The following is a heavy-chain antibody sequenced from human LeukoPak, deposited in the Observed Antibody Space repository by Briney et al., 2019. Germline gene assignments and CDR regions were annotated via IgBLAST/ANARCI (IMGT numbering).Heavy chain of an antibody. CDR1: GFTFTSYG. J-gene: IGHJ4*02. CDR2: VSYDGTSI. D-gene: IGHD5-12*01. Sequence: PGGSLRLSCAASGFTFTSYGMHWVRQAPGKGLEWVAVVSYDGTSIYYADSVKGRFTISRDNSKNTLYLQMNSLRAEDTAVYYCARDRGYTQDYWGQGTLVTVSS. V-gene: IGHV3-30*03. CDR3: ARDRGYTQDY.